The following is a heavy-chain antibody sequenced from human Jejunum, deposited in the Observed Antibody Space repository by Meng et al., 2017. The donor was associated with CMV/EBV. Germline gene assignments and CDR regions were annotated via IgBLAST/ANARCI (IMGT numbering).Heavy chain of an antibody. V-gene: IGHV4-30-4*08. Sequence: SGGSISSGDYYWGWIRQAPGKGLEWIGYISYSGSTYYNPSLKTRITISIDTSKAQFSLKMSSVTAADTAVYYCASYYYDASGHNWFDAWGRGILVTVSS. CDR2: ISYSGST. J-gene: IGHJ5*02. D-gene: IGHD3-22*01. CDR3: ASYYYDASGHNWFDA. CDR1: GGSISSGDYY.